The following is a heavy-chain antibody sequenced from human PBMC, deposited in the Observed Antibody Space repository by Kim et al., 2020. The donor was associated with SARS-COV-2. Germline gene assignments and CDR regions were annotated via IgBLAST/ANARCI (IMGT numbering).Heavy chain of an antibody. V-gene: IGHV5-51*01. Sequence: GESLKISCKGSGYSFTSYWIGWVRQMPGKGLEWMGIIYPGDSDTRYSPSFQGQVTISADKSISTAYLQWSSLKTSDTAMYYCARVDIMITFGGVIVGAFDIWGQGTMVTVSS. J-gene: IGHJ3*02. CDR1: GYSFTSYW. D-gene: IGHD3-16*02. CDR2: IYPGDSDT. CDR3: ARVDIMITFGGVIVGAFDI.